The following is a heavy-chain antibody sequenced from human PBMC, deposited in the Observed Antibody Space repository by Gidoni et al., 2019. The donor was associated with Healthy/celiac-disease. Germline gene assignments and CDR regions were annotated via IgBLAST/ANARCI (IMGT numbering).Heavy chain of an antibody. J-gene: IGHJ5*02. CDR2: INHSGST. CDR3: ARGGRWLQFNH. V-gene: IGHV4-34*01. Sequence: QVQLQQRGAGLLKPSETLSLPCAVYGGSFSGYYWSWIRQPPGKGLEWIGEINHSGSTNYNPSLKSRVTISVDTSKNQFSLKLSSVTAADTAVYYCARGGRWLQFNHWGQGTLVTVSS. D-gene: IGHD5-12*01. CDR1: GGSFSGYY.